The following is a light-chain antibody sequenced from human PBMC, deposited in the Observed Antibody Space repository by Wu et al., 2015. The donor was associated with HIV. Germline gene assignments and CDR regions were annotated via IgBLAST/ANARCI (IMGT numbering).Light chain of an antibody. CDR1: QSISNW. J-gene: IGKJ2*01. V-gene: IGKV1-5*03. CDR2: KAS. CDR3: QQYSSSFMYT. Sequence: DIQITQSPSSLSASVGDRVTITCRASQSISNWLARYQQKPGKAPKLLIYKASTLESGVPSRFSGSGSGTEFTLTISSLQPDDFATYFCQQYSSSFMYTFGQGTNLEIK.